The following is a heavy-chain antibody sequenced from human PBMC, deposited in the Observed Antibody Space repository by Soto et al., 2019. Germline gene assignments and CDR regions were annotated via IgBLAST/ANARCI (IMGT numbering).Heavy chain of an antibody. D-gene: IGHD3-22*01. J-gene: IGHJ5*02. Sequence: GGSLRLSCAASGFTFSSYSMNWVRQAPGKGLEWVSSISSSSYIYYADSVKGRFTISRDNAKNSLYLQMNSLRAEDTAVYYCARAGSGYYHWFDPWGQGTLVTVSS. CDR1: GFTFSSYS. CDR2: ISSSSYI. V-gene: IGHV3-21*01. CDR3: ARAGSGYYHWFDP.